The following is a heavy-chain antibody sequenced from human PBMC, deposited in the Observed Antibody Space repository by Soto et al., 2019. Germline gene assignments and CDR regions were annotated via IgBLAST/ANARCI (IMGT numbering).Heavy chain of an antibody. CDR2: MNPNSGNT. D-gene: IGHD3-16*02. CDR3: ARVVDYIWGSYRYLGY. V-gene: IGHV1-8*01. CDR1: GYTFTSYD. Sequence: ASVKVSCKASGYTFTSYDINWVRQATGQGLEWMGWMNPNSGNTGYTQKFQGRVTMTRNTSISTAYMELSSLRSEDTAVYYCARVVDYIWGSYRYLGYWGQGTLVTVSS. J-gene: IGHJ4*02.